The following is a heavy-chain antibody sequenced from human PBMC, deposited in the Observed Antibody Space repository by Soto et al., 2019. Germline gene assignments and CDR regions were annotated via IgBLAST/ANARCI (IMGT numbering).Heavy chain of an antibody. J-gene: IGHJ6*02. D-gene: IGHD2-15*01. CDR2: IRGFSPYT. CDR1: GFTFRTYT. Sequence: EVQLVESGGGLVKPGGSRRLSCISSGFTFRTYTMNWVRQAPGKGLEWVSGIRGFSPYTFYAESVRGRFAISRDNAKNSLYLQMNSLRAEDTAVYYCARDRGYDAHDYYYNAMDVWGQGTTVTVSS. V-gene: IGHV3-21*01. CDR3: ARDRGYDAHDYYYNAMDV.